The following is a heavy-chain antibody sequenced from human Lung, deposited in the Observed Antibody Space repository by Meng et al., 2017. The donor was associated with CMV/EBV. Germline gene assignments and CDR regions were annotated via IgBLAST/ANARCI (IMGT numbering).Heavy chain of an antibody. CDR1: GYTFTGYY. Sequence: ASXXVSXKASGYTFTGYYMHWVRQAPGQGLEWMGWINPNSGGTNYAQKFQGRVTMTRDTSISTAYMELSRLRSDDTAVYYCARLWGQVLRDMDVWGQGTTVTVSS. CDR2: INPNSGGT. V-gene: IGHV1-2*02. J-gene: IGHJ6*02. D-gene: IGHD3-3*01. CDR3: ARLWGQVLRDMDV.